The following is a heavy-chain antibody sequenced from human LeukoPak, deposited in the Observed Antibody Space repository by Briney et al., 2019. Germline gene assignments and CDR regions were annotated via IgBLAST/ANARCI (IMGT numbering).Heavy chain of an antibody. CDR2: ISSSGSTI. CDR3: AREQWLVPDY. CDR1: GFTFSSYS. D-gene: IGHD6-19*01. Sequence: GGSLKLSCAASGFTFSSYSMNWVRQAPGKGLEWVSYISSSGSTIYYADSVKGRFTISRDNAKNSLYLQMNSLRAEDTAVYYCAREQWLVPDYWGQGTLVTVSS. J-gene: IGHJ4*02. V-gene: IGHV3-48*04.